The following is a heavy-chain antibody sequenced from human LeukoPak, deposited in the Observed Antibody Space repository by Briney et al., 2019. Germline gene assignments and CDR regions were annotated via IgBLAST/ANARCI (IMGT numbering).Heavy chain of an antibody. D-gene: IGHD6-19*01. J-gene: IGHJ4*02. CDR3: ARGVTRAVAGFDY. CDR2: ISSSGVTI. Sequence: PGGSLRLSCAASGFTFSSYAMSWIRQAPGKGLEWVSYISSSGVTIYYAGSVKGRFTISRDNAKNSLYLQMNSLRAEDTAVYYCARGVTRAVAGFDYWGQGTLVTVSS. V-gene: IGHV3-11*01. CDR1: GFTFSSYA.